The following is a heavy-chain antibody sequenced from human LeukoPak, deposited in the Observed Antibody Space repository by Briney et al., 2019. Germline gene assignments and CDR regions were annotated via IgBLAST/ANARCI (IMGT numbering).Heavy chain of an antibody. J-gene: IGHJ4*02. CDR3: ARVARTYYDILTGWNY. CDR2: INHSGST. CDR1: GGSFSGYY. D-gene: IGHD3-9*01. Sequence: PSETLSLTCAVYGGSFSGYYWSWIRQPPGKGLEWIGEINHSGSTNYNPSLKSRVTISVDTSKNQFSLKLSSVTAADTAVYYCARVARTYYDILTGWNYWGQGTLVTVSS. V-gene: IGHV4-34*01.